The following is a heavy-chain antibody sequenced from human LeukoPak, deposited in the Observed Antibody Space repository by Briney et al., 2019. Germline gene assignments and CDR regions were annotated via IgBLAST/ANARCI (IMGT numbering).Heavy chain of an antibody. CDR3: AKGTDYSGNWFDP. CDR2: ISYDGNNQ. D-gene: IGHD4-23*01. J-gene: IGHJ5*02. V-gene: IGHV3-30*18. CDR1: GFTFTSYG. Sequence: PGRSLRLSCAASGFTFTSYGMNWLRQAPGKGLEWVAIISYDGNNQYYTDSVKGRFTISRDISKKTLYLQMNSLRAEDTAVYYCAKGTDYSGNWFDPWGQGTLVTVSS.